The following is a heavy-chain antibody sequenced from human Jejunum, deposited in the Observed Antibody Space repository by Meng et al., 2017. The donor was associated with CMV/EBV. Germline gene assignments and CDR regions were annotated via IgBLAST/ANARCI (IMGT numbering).Heavy chain of an antibody. CDR3: ARVGGNYYYYGMDV. CDR1: GFTFDDYV. J-gene: IGHJ6*02. CDR2: FNWNCDHT. D-gene: IGHD3-16*01. Sequence: GFTFDDYVMSLVRPVPGKGLGWVSSFNWNCDHTGYAGSVRGRFTISRDSAKNCTYLQMNSLRVEDTALYYCARVGGNYYYYGMDVWGQGTTVTVSS. V-gene: IGHV3-20*03.